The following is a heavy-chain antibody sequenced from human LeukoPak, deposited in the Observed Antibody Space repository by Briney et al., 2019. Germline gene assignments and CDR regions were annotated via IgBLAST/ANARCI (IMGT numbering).Heavy chain of an antibody. CDR3: ASMSDSESYFRPIDY. D-gene: IGHD3-10*01. V-gene: IGHV3-72*01. CDR1: AFSSDDHD. Sequence: PGGSLRLSCASFAFSSDDHDMNWVRQAPGKGLEWVGRTKNKAKKYCTEYAASVEGRFTTLRDHSKNSVYLQMSRLKIEDTALYYCASMSDSESYFRPIDYWGQGTLVTVP. CDR2: TKNKAKKYCT. J-gene: IGHJ4*02.